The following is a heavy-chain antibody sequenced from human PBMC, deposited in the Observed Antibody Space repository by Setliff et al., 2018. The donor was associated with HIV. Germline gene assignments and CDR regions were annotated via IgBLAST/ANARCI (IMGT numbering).Heavy chain of an antibody. V-gene: IGHV1-24*01. D-gene: IGHD3-22*01. CDR1: GYTLTELS. CDR2: FDPEDGEV. CDR3: ATVRGYYYDSSDYYYGGGLGY. J-gene: IGHJ4*02. Sequence: ASVKVSCKVSGYTLTELSMHWVRQAPGKGLEWMGGFDPEDGEVVYAQKFEGRVTMTEDTSTDTAYMELSSLRSEDTAEYYCATVRGYYYDSSDYYYGGGLGYWGQGTLVTV.